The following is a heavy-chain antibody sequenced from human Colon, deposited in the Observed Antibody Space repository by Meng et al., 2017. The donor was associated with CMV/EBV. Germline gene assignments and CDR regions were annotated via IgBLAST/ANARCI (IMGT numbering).Heavy chain of an antibody. CDR3: ARGNIVVVPTAGNWFDP. J-gene: IGHJ5*02. CDR1: GYSFSSGYY. Sequence: SETLSLTCTISGYSFSSGYYWGWIRQPPGKGLKWIGSIYHSGYTYYNPSLKSRVTISVDTSKNQFSLKLSSVTAADTAVYYCARGNIVVVPTAGNWFDPWGQGTLVTVSS. CDR2: IYHSGYT. D-gene: IGHD2-2*01. V-gene: IGHV4-38-2*02.